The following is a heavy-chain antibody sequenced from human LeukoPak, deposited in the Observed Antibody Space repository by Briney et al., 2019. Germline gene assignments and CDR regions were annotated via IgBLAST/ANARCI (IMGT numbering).Heavy chain of an antibody. CDR2: IYYSGTT. CDR1: GGSIRSYY. J-gene: IGHJ4*02. CDR3: ARGVVITFGGAADY. Sequence: SETLSLTCTVSGGSIRSYYWSWIRQPPGKGLEWIGYIYYSGTTNYNPSLKSRVTISVDTSKNQFSLKLSSVTAADTAVYYCARGVVITFGGAADYWGQGTLVTVSS. V-gene: IGHV4-59*01. D-gene: IGHD3-16*01.